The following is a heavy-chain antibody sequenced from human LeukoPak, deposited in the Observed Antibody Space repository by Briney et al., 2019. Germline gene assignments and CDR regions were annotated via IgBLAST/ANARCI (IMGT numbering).Heavy chain of an antibody. CDR2: IRSKAYSGTT. CDR1: GFTFGDYA. Sequence: GGSLRLSCTASGFTFGDYAMSWVRQAPGKGLEWVGFIRSKAYSGTTEYAASVKGRFTISRDDSKSIAYLQMNSLKTEDTAVYYCTRGGSGSYYTYWGQGTLVTVSS. D-gene: IGHD3-10*01. V-gene: IGHV3-49*04. CDR3: TRGGSGSYYTY. J-gene: IGHJ4*02.